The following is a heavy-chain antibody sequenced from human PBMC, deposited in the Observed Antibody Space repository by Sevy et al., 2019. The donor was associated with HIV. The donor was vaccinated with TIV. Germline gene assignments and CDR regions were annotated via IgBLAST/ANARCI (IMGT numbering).Heavy chain of an antibody. CDR3: AHKNRSTSWTLYYYYGMDV. Sequence: SGPTLVNPTQTLTLTCTFSGFSLSTSGVGVGWIRQPPGKALEWLALIYWDDDKRYSPSLKSRLTITKDTSKNQVVLKMTNMDPVDTATYYCAHKNRSTSWTLYYYYGMDVWCQGTTVTVSS. V-gene: IGHV2-5*02. CDR2: IYWDDDK. J-gene: IGHJ6*02. D-gene: IGHD2-2*01. CDR1: GFSLSTSGVG.